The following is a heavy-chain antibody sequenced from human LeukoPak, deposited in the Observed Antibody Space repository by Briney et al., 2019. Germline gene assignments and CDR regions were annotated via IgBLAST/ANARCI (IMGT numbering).Heavy chain of an antibody. CDR2: ISGSGGST. CDR1: GFTFSSYA. CDR3: ARGSSAFDY. V-gene: IGHV3-23*01. J-gene: IGHJ4*02. Sequence: PGGSLRLSCAASGFTFSSYAMSWVRQAPGKGLEWVSAISGSGGSTYYADSVKGRFTISRDNAKNSLYLQMNSLRAEDTAVYYCARGSSAFDYWGQGTLVTVSS. D-gene: IGHD6-19*01.